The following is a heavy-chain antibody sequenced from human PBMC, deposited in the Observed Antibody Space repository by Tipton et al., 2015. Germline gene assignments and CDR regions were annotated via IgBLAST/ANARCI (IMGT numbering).Heavy chain of an antibody. CDR1: SDSISKYY. Sequence: TLSLTCSASSDSISKYYWSWIRQPPGKELEWIGYIQYSGSTNYNPSLKSRVTISLNTSKNQFSLKMSSVTAADTAVYFCARDLEHGMDVWGQGTTVTVS. V-gene: IGHV4-59*01. CDR2: IQYSGST. J-gene: IGHJ6*02. CDR3: ARDLEHGMDV.